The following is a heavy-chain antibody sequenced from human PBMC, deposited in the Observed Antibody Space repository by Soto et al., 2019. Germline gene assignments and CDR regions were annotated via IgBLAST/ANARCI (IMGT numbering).Heavy chain of an antibody. CDR1: GFTFSSYA. Sequence: GGSLRLSCAASGFTFSSYAMHWVRQAPGKGLEWVAVISYDGSNKYYADSVKGRFTISRDNSKNTLYLQMNSLRAEDTAVYYCARDLEYCSGGSCYGNYYYGMDVWGQGTTVTVSS. J-gene: IGHJ6*02. CDR2: ISYDGSNK. CDR3: ARDLEYCSGGSCYGNYYYGMDV. V-gene: IGHV3-30-3*01. D-gene: IGHD2-15*01.